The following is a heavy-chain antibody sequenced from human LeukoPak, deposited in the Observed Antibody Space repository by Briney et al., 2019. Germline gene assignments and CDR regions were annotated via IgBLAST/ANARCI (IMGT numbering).Heavy chain of an antibody. CDR2: INPNSGGT. Sequence: ASVKVSFKASGYTFTVYYMHWVRQAPGQGGEWMGWINPNSGGTNYTQKFQGGVTMTRDTSISTAYMELSRLRSDDTAVYYCARVRSSGIWFDYWGQGTLVTVSS. V-gene: IGHV1-2*02. CDR3: ARVRSSGIWFDY. CDR1: GYTFTVYY. J-gene: IGHJ4*02. D-gene: IGHD3-10*01.